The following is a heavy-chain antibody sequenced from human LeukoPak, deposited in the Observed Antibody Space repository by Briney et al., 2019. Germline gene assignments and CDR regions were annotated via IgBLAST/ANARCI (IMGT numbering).Heavy chain of an antibody. CDR3: ARGAVGASLLFDY. D-gene: IGHD1-26*01. V-gene: IGHV3-21*01. CDR1: GFTFSSYS. CDR2: ISSSSSYI. J-gene: IGHJ4*02. Sequence: GGSLRLSCAASGFTFSSYSMNWVRQAPGKGLEWVSSISSSSSYIYYADSVKGRFTISRDNAKNSPYLQMNSLRAEDTAVYYCARGAVGASLLFDYWGQGTLVTVSS.